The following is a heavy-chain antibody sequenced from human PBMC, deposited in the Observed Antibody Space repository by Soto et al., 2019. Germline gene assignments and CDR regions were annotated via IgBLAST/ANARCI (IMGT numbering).Heavy chain of an antibody. CDR2: IYYSGST. Sequence: QVQLQESGPGLVKPSETLSLTCTVSGGSISSYYWSWIRQPPGKGLEWIGYIYYSGSTNYNPSLKIRVTIPVDTSTNQFPLKLSSVPAADTAVYYCASRWGGTFDYWGQGTLVTVSS. CDR1: GGSISSYY. V-gene: IGHV4-59*01. CDR3: ASRWGGTFDY. J-gene: IGHJ4*02. D-gene: IGHD2-21*01.